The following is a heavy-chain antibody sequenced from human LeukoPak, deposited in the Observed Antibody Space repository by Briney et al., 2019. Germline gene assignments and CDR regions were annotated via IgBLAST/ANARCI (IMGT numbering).Heavy chain of an antibody. CDR1: GFTVSSNY. Sequence: GGSLRLSCAASGFTVSSNYMSWVRQAPGKGLEWVSIIYSGGSTFYADSVKGRFTISRDNSKNTLYLQMNSLKAEDTAVYYCARGGSYLSAFDIWGQGTMVTVSS. CDR2: IYSGGST. V-gene: IGHV3-53*01. J-gene: IGHJ3*02. CDR3: ARGGSYLSAFDI. D-gene: IGHD1-26*01.